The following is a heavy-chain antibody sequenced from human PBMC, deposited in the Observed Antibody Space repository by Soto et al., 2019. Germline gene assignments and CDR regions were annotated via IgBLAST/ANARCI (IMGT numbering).Heavy chain of an antibody. D-gene: IGHD3-22*01. CDR2: ISAYNGNT. CDR1: GYTFTSYG. V-gene: IGHV1-18*01. CDR3: ARLLERGYYYDSSGYSYFDY. Sequence: ASVKVSCKASGYTFTSYGISWVRQAPGQGLEWMGWISAYNGNTNYAQKLQGRVTMTTDTSTSTAYMELRSLRSDDTAVYYCARLLERGYYYDSSGYSYFDYWGQGTLVTVSS. J-gene: IGHJ4*02.